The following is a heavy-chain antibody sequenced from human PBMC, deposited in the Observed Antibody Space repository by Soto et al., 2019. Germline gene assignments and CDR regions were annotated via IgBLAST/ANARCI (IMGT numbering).Heavy chain of an antibody. CDR2: ISGSGGNT. CDR3: AKEPAMVSDAFDI. J-gene: IGHJ3*02. D-gene: IGHD5-18*01. CDR1: GFTFSSYA. V-gene: IGHV3-23*01. Sequence: PGGSLRLSCAASGFTFSSYAMSWVRQAPGKGLEWVSAISGSGGNTYYADSVKGRFTISIDNSKNTLYLQMNSLRAEDTAVYYCAKEPAMVSDAFDIWGQGTMVTVSS.